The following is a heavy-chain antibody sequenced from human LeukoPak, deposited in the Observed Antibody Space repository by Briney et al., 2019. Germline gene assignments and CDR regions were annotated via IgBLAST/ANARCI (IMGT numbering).Heavy chain of an antibody. CDR2: FDPEDGET. J-gene: IGHJ4*02. D-gene: IGHD3-22*01. Sequence: GASVKVSCKVSGYTLTELSMHWVRQAPGEGLEWMGGFDPEDGETIYAQKFQGRVTMPEDTSTDTAYMELSSLRSEDPAVYYCATISDYDSSGYYFDYWGQGTLVTVSS. V-gene: IGHV1-24*01. CDR1: GYTLTELS. CDR3: ATISDYDSSGYYFDY.